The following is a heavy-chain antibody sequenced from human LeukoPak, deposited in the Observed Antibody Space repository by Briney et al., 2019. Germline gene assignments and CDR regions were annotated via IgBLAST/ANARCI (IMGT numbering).Heavy chain of an antibody. CDR1: GFTFSSYA. Sequence: GGSLRLSCAASGFTFSSYAMSWVRQAPGKGLEWDSVISGGGGNTVYADSVKGRFTISRDNSKNTLVLQMNSLRAEDTAVYYCAKDHAFWSGYYFDYWGQGTLVTVSS. J-gene: IGHJ4*02. CDR2: ISGGGGNT. D-gene: IGHD3-3*01. CDR3: AKDHAFWSGYYFDY. V-gene: IGHV3-23*01.